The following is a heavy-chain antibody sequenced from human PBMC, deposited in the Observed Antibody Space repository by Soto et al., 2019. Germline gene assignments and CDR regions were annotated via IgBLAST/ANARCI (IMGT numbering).Heavy chain of an antibody. J-gene: IGHJ4*02. CDR3: ARDGLTYCGGDCYLGY. D-gene: IGHD2-21*02. CDR1: GFTFSSYG. V-gene: IGHV3-33*01. CDR2: IWYDGSNK. Sequence: QVQLVESGGGVVQPGRSLRLSCAASGFTFSSYGMHWVRQAPGKGLEWVAVIWYDGSNKYYADSVKGRFTISRDNSKNTLYRQTNSLRAVDTAVYYCARDGLTYCGGDCYLGYWCQGTLVTVSS.